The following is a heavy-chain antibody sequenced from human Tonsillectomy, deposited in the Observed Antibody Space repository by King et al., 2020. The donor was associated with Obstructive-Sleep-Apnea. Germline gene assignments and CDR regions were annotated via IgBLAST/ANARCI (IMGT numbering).Heavy chain of an antibody. J-gene: IGHJ4*02. CDR2: IYYSGST. Sequence: VQLQESGPGLVKPSETLSLTCTVSGGSISTYYWSWFRQPPGKGQEWIGYIYYSGSTNYNPSLTRRVPISVYTSKNQFSLKLSSVTAADTAVYYCARHTTVPYYFDSWGQGTLVTVSS. CDR3: ARHTTVPYYFDS. CDR1: GGSISTYY. D-gene: IGHD4-17*01. V-gene: IGHV4-59*08.